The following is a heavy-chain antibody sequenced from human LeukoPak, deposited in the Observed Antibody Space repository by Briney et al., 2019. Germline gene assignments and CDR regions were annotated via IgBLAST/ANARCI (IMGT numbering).Heavy chain of an antibody. J-gene: IGHJ4*02. V-gene: IGHV3-15*01. CDR1: GFTFSNAW. D-gene: IGHD3-10*01. CDR3: TTDRATSLSNYYGSGSYSIGFDY. Sequence: PGGSLRLSCAASGFTFSNAWMSWVRQAPGKGLEWVGRIKSKTDGGTTDYAAPVKGRFTISRDDSKNTLYLQTNSLKTEDTAVYYCTTDRATSLSNYYGSGSYSIGFDYWGQGTLVTVSS. CDR2: IKSKTDGGTT.